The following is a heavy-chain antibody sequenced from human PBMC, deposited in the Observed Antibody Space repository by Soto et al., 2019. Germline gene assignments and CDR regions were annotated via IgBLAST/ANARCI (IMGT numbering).Heavy chain of an antibody. CDR2: IYYIFST. Sequence: SETLSLTCTVSGGSISSYYWIWIRQPPVNGLEFIGYIYYIFSTNYNPSLKSRVTISLYTCKNHFSLKLSSLTAAETAVYYCARGMGRVRNHFDYWGQGTLVTVSS. J-gene: IGHJ4*02. D-gene: IGHD3-10*01. V-gene: IGHV4-59*01. CDR1: GGSISSYY. CDR3: ARGMGRVRNHFDY.